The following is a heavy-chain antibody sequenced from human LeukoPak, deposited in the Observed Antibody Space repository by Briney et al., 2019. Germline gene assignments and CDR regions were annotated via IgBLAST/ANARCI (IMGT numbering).Heavy chain of an antibody. CDR3: ARERAFYYFDY. CDR1: GFTFTTYT. J-gene: IGHJ4*02. CDR2: VVGNGGTT. V-gene: IGHV3-64*01. Sequence: GGSLRLSCAASGFTFTTYTIHWVRQAPGKGLEYVSAVVGNGGTTYYANSVKGRFTISRDNSMNTVYLQMGSLRAEDTAVYYCARERAFYYFDYWGQGALVTVSS.